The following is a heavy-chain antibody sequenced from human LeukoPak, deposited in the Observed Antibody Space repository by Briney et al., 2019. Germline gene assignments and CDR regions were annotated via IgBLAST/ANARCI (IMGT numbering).Heavy chain of an antibody. Sequence: GGSLRLSCAASGFIFSSYSTNWVRQAPGKGLEWVSSISSSSSYIYYADSVKGRFTISRDNAKNSMYLQMNTLRPEDTAVYYCARERQNKDFWSGGDYWGQGTLVTVSS. CDR3: ARERQNKDFWSGGDY. J-gene: IGHJ4*02. CDR1: GFIFSSYS. V-gene: IGHV3-21*01. CDR2: ISSSSSYI. D-gene: IGHD3-3*01.